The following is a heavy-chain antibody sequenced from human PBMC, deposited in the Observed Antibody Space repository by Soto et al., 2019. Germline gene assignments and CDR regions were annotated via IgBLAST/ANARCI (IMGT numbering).Heavy chain of an antibody. J-gene: IGHJ4*01. CDR1: GFTFSSYW. V-gene: IGHV3-7*01. CDR3: ARTTYSDY. CDR2: IKHYGSVK. Sequence: GGSLRLSCVASGFTFSSYWMSWVRQAPGKGLEWVANIKHYGSVKYYVDSVKGRFTISRDNAKNSLYLQMNSLRAEDTAVYYCARTTYSDYWGQGTLVTVSS.